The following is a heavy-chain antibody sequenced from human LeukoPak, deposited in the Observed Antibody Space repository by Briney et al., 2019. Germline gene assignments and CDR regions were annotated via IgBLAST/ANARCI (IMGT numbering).Heavy chain of an antibody. CDR1: GFTFSSYG. Sequence: PGGSLRLSCAASGFTFSSYGMHWVRQAPGKGLEWVAVISYDGSNKYYADSVKGRFTISRDNSKNTLYLQMNSLRAEDTAVYYCARDLYYYDSSGYLRWGQGTLVTVSS. J-gene: IGHJ4*02. D-gene: IGHD3-22*01. V-gene: IGHV3-30*03. CDR3: ARDLYYYDSSGYLR. CDR2: ISYDGSNK.